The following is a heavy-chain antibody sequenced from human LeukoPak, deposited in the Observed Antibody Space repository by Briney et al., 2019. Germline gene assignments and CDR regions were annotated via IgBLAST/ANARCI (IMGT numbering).Heavy chain of an antibody. Sequence: PGGSLRLSRTAFGFNFKNYGMNWVRQAPGKGLEWVSEISGSGGRTYLADSVKGRFTLSRDDSKNTVYLEMNSLRGEDTAVYYCAKGEFWSGPSHFEFWGQGTLVTVSS. CDR3: AKGEFWSGPSHFEF. J-gene: IGHJ4*02. CDR1: GFNFKNYG. D-gene: IGHD3-3*01. CDR2: ISGSGGRT. V-gene: IGHV3-23*01.